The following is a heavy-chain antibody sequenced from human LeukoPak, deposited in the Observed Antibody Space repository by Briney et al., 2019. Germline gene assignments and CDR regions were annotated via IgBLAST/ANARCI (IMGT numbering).Heavy chain of an antibody. J-gene: IGHJ4*02. D-gene: IGHD3-22*01. Sequence: TGESLRLSCAASGFTLTSYAMSWVRQAPGKGLEWVSAIIGSVHSTYYADSVKGRFTISRDNSKNTLYLQMNSLRAEDTAVYYCAKHSYDSSGYYSIDYWGQGTLVTVFS. V-gene: IGHV3-23*01. CDR2: IIGSVHST. CDR1: GFTLTSYA. CDR3: AKHSYDSSGYYSIDY.